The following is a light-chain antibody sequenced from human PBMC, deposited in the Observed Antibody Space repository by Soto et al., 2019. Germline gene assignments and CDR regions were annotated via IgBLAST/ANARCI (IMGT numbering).Light chain of an antibody. CDR1: SGHSSYI. J-gene: IGLJ2*01. V-gene: IGLV4-60*02. CDR2: LEGSGSY. Sequence: QSVLTQSSSASASLGSSVKLTCTLSSGHSSYIIAWHQQQPGKAPRYLMKLEGSGSYNKGSGVPDRFSGSSSGADRYLTISNLQFEDEADYYCETWDSTNVVFGGGTKLTVL. CDR3: ETWDSTNVV.